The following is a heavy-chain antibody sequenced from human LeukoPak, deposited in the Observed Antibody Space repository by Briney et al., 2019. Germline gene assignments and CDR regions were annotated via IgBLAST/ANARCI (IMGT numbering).Heavy chain of an antibody. D-gene: IGHD1-26*01. Sequence: PGGSLRLSCAASGFTFSSYGMHWVRQAPGKGLEWVAVISYDGSNKYYADSVKGRFTISRDNSENTLYLQMNSLRAEDTAVYYCARIKEELLAFDIWGQGTMVTVSS. CDR3: ARIKEELLAFDI. CDR2: ISYDGSNK. CDR1: GFTFSSYG. V-gene: IGHV3-30*03. J-gene: IGHJ3*02.